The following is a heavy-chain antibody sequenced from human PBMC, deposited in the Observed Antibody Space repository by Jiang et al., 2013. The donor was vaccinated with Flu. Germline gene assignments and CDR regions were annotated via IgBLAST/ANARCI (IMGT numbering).Heavy chain of an antibody. Sequence: VQLLESGGGVVQPGRSLRLSCAASGFTFSSYGMHWVRQAPGKGLEWVAVISYDGSNKYYADSVKGRFTISRDNSKNTLYLQMNSLRAEDTAVYYCAKEVRGSSGWYRNYYYYGMDVWGQGTTVTVSS. CDR2: ISYDGSNK. D-gene: IGHD6-19*01. J-gene: IGHJ6*02. CDR3: AKEVRGSSGWYRNYYYYGMDV. CDR1: GFTFSSYG. V-gene: IGHV3-30*18.